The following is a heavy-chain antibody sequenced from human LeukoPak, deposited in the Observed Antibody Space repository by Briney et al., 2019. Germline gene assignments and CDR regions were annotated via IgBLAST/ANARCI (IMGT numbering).Heavy chain of an antibody. Sequence: PGGSLRLPCSASGFTFSSFAMSWVRQAPGKGLEWVANIKQDGSEKDYVDSVKGRFTISRDNAKNSLYLQMNNLRAEDTAVYYCARYCGGDCYGMDVWGQGTTVTVSS. J-gene: IGHJ6*02. D-gene: IGHD2-21*01. CDR1: GFTFSSFA. CDR3: ARYCGGDCYGMDV. V-gene: IGHV3-7*01. CDR2: IKQDGSEK.